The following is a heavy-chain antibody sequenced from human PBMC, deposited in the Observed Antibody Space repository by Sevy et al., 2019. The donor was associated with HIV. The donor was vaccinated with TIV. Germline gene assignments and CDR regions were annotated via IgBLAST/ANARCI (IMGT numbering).Heavy chain of an antibody. CDR2: IKPDGSEK. CDR1: GFTFSNYW. CDR3: ARVWVAVRGTSYMTAALDI. J-gene: IGHJ3*02. V-gene: IGHV3-7*01. Sequence: GGSLRLSCVASGFTFSNYWMSWVRQAPGKGLEWVANIKPDGSEKYYVDSVKGRLTFPRANAKNSLYLQMNSLGTEDTAVYYCARVWVAVRGTSYMTAALDIWGQGTMVTVSS. D-gene: IGHD3-10*01.